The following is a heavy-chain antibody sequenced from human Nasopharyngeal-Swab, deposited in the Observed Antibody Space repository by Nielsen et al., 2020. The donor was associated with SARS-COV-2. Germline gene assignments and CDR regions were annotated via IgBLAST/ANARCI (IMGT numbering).Heavy chain of an antibody. Sequence: SVKVSCKASGGTFSSYAISWVRQAPGQGLEWMGGIIPIFGTASYAQKFQGRVTITADKSTSTAYMELSSLRSEDTAVYYCARDSSDSYSGMDVWGQGTTVTVSS. CDR1: GGTFSSYA. V-gene: IGHV1-69*06. CDR3: ARDSSDSYSGMDV. J-gene: IGHJ6*02. CDR2: IIPIFGTA.